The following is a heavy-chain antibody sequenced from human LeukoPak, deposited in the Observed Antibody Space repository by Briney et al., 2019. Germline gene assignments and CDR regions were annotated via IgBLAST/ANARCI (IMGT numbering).Heavy chain of an antibody. D-gene: IGHD3-22*01. J-gene: IGHJ4*02. V-gene: IGHV1-18*01. CDR1: GYTFTSYG. CDR3: ARDPPYDTSGYYFDY. Sequence: EASVKVSRKASGYTFTSYGISWVRQAPGQGLEWMGWISAYNGNTNYAQKLQGRVTMTTDTSTSTAYMELRSLRSDDTAVYYCARDPPYDTSGYYFDYWGQGTLVTVSS. CDR2: ISAYNGNT.